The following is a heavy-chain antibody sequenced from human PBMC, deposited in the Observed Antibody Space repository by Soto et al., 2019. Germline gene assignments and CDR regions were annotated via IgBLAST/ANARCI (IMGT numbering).Heavy chain of an antibody. Sequence: GASVKVSCKASGYTFTSYGISWVRQAPGQGLEWMGWISAYNGNTNYAQKLQGRVTMTTDTSTSTAYMELRSLRSDDTAVYYYASYYYDSSGYYKFDYWGQGTLVTVSS. CDR1: GYTFTSYG. D-gene: IGHD3-22*01. V-gene: IGHV1-18*01. J-gene: IGHJ4*02. CDR3: ASYYYDSSGYYKFDY. CDR2: ISAYNGNT.